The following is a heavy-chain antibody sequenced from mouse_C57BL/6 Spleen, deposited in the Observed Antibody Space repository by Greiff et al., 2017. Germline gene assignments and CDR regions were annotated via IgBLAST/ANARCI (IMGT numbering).Heavy chain of an antibody. D-gene: IGHD1-1*01. CDR1: GYTFTSYW. Sequence: QVQLKQPGAELVRPGSSVKLSCKASGYTFTSYWMHWVKQRPIQGLEWIGNIDPSDSETHYNQKFKDKATLTVDKSSSTAYMQLSSLTSEDSAVYYCARSATTVVATGGDYFDYWGQGTTLTVSS. CDR2: IDPSDSET. J-gene: IGHJ2*01. CDR3: ARSATTVVATGGDYFDY. V-gene: IGHV1-52*01.